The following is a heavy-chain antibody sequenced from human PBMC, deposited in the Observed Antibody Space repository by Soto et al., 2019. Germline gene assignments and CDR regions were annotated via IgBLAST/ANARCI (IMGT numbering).Heavy chain of an antibody. Sequence: SETLSLTCTVSGASMSSGGYYWTWIRQSPGKGLEWIGYIYYSGSTYYNPSLESRVAISLDTSRSQFSLTLHSVTAADTAIYYCAKTAGYDYVWGSSGLDPWGQGTLVTVSS. J-gene: IGHJ5*02. CDR2: IYYSGST. CDR3: AKTAGYDYVWGSSGLDP. CDR1: GASMSSGGYY. D-gene: IGHD3-16*01. V-gene: IGHV4-31*03.